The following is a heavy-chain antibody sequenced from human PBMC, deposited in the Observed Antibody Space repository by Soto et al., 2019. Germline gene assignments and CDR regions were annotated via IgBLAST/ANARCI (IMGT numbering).Heavy chain of an antibody. CDR2: ILYDGSNT. Sequence: RRLSCAASGFTFSKFNIHWVRQAPGKGLERGAFILYDGSNTYYADSVKGRFTFSRDNSKNSLFLQMNSLRAEDTAIYYCARAGWPNSFDYWGQGTLVTVSS. V-gene: IGHV3-30*02. J-gene: IGHJ4*02. D-gene: IGHD2-15*01. CDR1: GFTFSKFN. CDR3: ARAGWPNSFDY.